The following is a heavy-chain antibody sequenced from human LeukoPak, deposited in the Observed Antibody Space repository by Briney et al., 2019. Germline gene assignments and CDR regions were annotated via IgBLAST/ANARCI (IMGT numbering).Heavy chain of an antibody. CDR1: GFTFSSYE. V-gene: IGHV3-48*03. Sequence: PGGSLRLSCAASGFTFSSYEMNWVRQAPGKGLEWVSYISSSGNTIYYADSVKGRFTISRDNAKNSLYLQMNSLRADDTAVYYCARAKLYYYDSSGYYSGFDYWGQGTLVTVSS. CDR3: ARAKLYYYDSSGYYSGFDY. J-gene: IGHJ4*02. D-gene: IGHD3-22*01. CDR2: ISSSGNTI.